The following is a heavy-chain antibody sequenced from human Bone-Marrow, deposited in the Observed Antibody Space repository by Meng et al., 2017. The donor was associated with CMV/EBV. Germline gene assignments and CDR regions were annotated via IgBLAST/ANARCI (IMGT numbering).Heavy chain of an antibody. CDR3: AVRGAYYYYYGMDV. Sequence: SETLSLTCAVYGGSFSGYYWSWIRQPPGKGLEWIGEINHSGSTNYNPSLKSRVTISVDTSKNQFSLKLSSVTAADTAVYYCAVRGAYYYYYGMDVWGQGTTVTVSS. CDR2: INHSGST. J-gene: IGHJ6*02. CDR1: GGSFSGYY. V-gene: IGHV4-34*01. D-gene: IGHD3-16*01.